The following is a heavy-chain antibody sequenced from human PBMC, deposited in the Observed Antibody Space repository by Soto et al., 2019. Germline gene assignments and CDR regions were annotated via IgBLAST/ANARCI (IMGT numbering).Heavy chain of an antibody. J-gene: IGHJ6*02. D-gene: IGHD3-3*02. CDR3: AIDKDRQQLGGNYYYILDV. CDR2: IIPIFGTA. V-gene: IGHV1-69*13. CDR1: GGTFSSYA. Sequence: GASVKVSCKASGGTFSSYAISWVRQAPGQGLEWMGGIIPIFGTANYAQKFQGRVTITADESTSTAYMELSGLKSDDTAVYYCAIDKDRQQLGGNYYYILDVWGQGTTVTVSS.